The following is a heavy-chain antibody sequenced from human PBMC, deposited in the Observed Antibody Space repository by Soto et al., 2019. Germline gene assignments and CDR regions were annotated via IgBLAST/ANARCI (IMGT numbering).Heavy chain of an antibody. D-gene: IGHD6-19*01. J-gene: IGHJ4*02. V-gene: IGHV3-23*01. CDR2: ISGSGGST. Sequence: GGSLRLSCAASGFTFSSYAMSWVRQAPGRGLEWVSGISGSGGSTYYADSVKGRFTISRDNSKNTLYLQMNSLRAEDTAVYYCAKDRKSGSGWYWDYWGQGTLVTVSS. CDR3: AKDRKSGSGWYWDY. CDR1: GFTFSSYA.